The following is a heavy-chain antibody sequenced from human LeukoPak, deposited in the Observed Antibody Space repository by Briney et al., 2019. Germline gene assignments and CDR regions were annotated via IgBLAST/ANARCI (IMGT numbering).Heavy chain of an antibody. CDR2: ISGSGGST. CDR1: GFTFSSYA. D-gene: IGHD6-13*01. Sequence: GGSLRLSCAASGFTFSSYAMSWVRQAPGKGLEWVSAISGSGGSTYYADSVKGRFTISRDNSKNTLYLQMNSLRAEDTAFYYCAKGKGGKSSTSWYAGYFHHWGQGTLVTVSS. J-gene: IGHJ1*01. CDR3: AKGKGGKSSTSWYAGYFHH. V-gene: IGHV3-23*01.